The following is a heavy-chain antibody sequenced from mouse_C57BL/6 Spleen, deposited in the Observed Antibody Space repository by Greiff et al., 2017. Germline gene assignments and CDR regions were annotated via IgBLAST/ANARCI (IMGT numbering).Heavy chain of an antibody. Sequence: EVNLVESGEGLVKPGGSLKLSCAASGFTFSSYAMSWVRQTPEKRLEWVAYISSGGDYIYYADTVKGRFTISRDNARNTLYLQMSSLKSEDTAMYYCTRDDDGYYYYYAMDYWGQGTSVTVSS. CDR1: GFTFSSYA. D-gene: IGHD2-3*01. CDR3: TRDDDGYYYYYAMDY. CDR2: ISSGGDYI. V-gene: IGHV5-9-1*02. J-gene: IGHJ4*01.